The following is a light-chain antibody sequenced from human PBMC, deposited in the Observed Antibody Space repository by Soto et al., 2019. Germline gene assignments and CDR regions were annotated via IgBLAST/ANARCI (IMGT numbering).Light chain of an antibody. V-gene: IGKV3-15*01. CDR1: QSIGDT. CDR2: GAS. J-gene: IGKJ4*01. Sequence: EIVMTQSPATLSVSPGGRATLSCRASQSIGDTLAWYQQKPGQAPRLLIYGASSRVTGFPARFSGSASGTEFTLTISSLQPDDFATYYCQQYDNYPLTFGGGTKVDI. CDR3: QQYDNYPLT.